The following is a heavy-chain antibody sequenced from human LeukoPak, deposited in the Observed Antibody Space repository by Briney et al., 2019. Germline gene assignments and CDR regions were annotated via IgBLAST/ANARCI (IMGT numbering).Heavy chain of an antibody. J-gene: IGHJ4*02. Sequence: PGGSLRLSCAASGFTFSSYAMSWVRQPPGKGLEWIGEIYHSGSTNYNPSLKSRVTISVDKSKNQFSLKLSSVTAADTAVYYCASVSRDYYDSSGYGNYWGQGTLVTVSS. CDR1: GFTFSSYAM. CDR2: IYHSGST. D-gene: IGHD3-22*01. CDR3: ASVSRDYYDSSGYGNY. V-gene: IGHV4-4*02.